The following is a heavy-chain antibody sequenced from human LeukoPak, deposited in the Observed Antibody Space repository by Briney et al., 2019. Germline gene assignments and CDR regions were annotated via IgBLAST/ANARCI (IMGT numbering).Heavy chain of an antibody. J-gene: IGHJ6*02. CDR2: IYPGDSDT. D-gene: IGHD3-3*01. Sequence: GESLKISCRGSVYSFITYWIGWVRQMPGKGLEWMGIIYPGDSDTRYSPSFQGQVTISADKSISTAYLQWRSLKASDTAMYYCARLEAGGLDVWGHGTTVIVSS. CDR1: VYSFITYW. V-gene: IGHV5-51*01. CDR3: ARLEAGGLDV.